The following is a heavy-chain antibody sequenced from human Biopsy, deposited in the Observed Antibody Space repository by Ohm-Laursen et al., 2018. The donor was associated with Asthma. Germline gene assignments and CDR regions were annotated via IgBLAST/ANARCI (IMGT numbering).Heavy chain of an antibody. Sequence: GTLSLTCTVSYGSITSGGYYWTWIRQHPGKGLEYIGDVSHTGSTNYNPSLKSRVTMSLDTSKNQFSLRLTSVTPADTAVYYCARLADCSGGACYSYGWFDPWGQGTRVTVSS. CDR1: YGSITSGGYY. CDR2: VSHTGST. V-gene: IGHV4-61*08. CDR3: ARLADCSGGACYSYGWFDP. J-gene: IGHJ5*02. D-gene: IGHD2-15*01.